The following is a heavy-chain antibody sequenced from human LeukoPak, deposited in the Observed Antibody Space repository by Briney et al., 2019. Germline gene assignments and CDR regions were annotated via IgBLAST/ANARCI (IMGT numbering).Heavy chain of an antibody. J-gene: IGHJ5*02. D-gene: IGHD3-10*01. Sequence: SETLSLTCTVSGGSISSYYWSWIRQPAGKGLEWIGRIYTSGSTNYNPSLKSRVTMSVDTSKNQFSLKLSSMTAADTAVYYCARDRRRFGEGNWFDPWGQGTLVTVSS. V-gene: IGHV4-4*07. CDR2: IYTSGST. CDR3: ARDRRRFGEGNWFDP. CDR1: GGSISSYY.